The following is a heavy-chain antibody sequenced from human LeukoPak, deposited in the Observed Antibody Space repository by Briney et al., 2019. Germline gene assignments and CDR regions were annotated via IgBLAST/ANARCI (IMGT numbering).Heavy chain of an antibody. V-gene: IGHV1-69*04. CDR3: ARVATNYGMDV. D-gene: IGHD5-24*01. CDR2: IIPILGIA. J-gene: IGHJ6*02. CDR1: GGTFSSYA. Sequence: SVKVSCKASGGTFSSYAISWVRQAPGQGLEWMGRIIPILGIANYAQKFQGRVTITADKSTSTAYTELSSLRSEDTAVYYCARVATNYGMDVWGQGTTVTVSS.